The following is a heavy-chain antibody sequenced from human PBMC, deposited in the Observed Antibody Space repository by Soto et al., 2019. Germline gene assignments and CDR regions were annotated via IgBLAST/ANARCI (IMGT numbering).Heavy chain of an antibody. CDR2: IYYSGST. V-gene: IGHV4-59*08. CDR3: ARLIGNSWLDS. Sequence: PSETLSRTCTVSGGSISSYYWSWIRQPPGKGLEWIGYIYYSGSTNYNPSLKSRVTISVDTSKNQFSLKLSSVTAADTAVYYCARLIGNSWLDSWGQGTLVTVSS. J-gene: IGHJ5*01. CDR1: GGSISSYY.